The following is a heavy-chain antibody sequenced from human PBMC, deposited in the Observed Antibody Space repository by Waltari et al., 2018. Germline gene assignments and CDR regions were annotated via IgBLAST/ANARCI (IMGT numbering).Heavy chain of an antibody. CDR3: ATVLTYYDSSGREYFQH. D-gene: IGHD3-22*01. J-gene: IGHJ1*01. CDR1: GTTLTELS. CDR2: FDPEDGET. Sequence: QVKLVQAGAEVKKPGASVKVSCKVSGTTLTELSMHWMRTAPGKGLEWMGGFDPEDGETIYAQKFQGRVTMTEDTSTDTAYMELSSLRSEDTAVYYCATVLTYYDSSGREYFQHWGQGTLVTVSS. V-gene: IGHV1-24*01.